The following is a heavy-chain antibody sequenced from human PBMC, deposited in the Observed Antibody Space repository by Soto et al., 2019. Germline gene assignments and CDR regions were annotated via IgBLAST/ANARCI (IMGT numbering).Heavy chain of an antibody. CDR2: IYPGDSDT. CDR1: GYNFTNYW. D-gene: IGHD3-10*01. CDR3: AGGGVRGVVTRTRDYYGMDV. J-gene: IGHJ6*02. V-gene: IGHV5-51*01. Sequence: GESLKISCKGSGYNFTNYWIGWVRQMPGKGLESMGIIYPGDSDTRYSPSFQGQVTISADKSISTAYLQWSSLKASDTAMYYCAGGGVRGVVTRTRDYYGMDVWGQGTTVTVSS.